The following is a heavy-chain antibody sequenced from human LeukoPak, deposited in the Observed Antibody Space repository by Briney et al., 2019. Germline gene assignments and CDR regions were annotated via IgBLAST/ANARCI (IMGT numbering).Heavy chain of an antibody. CDR3: AREPDMVTFGGVTAKYFDL. J-gene: IGHJ2*01. CDR2: IHHGGNT. CDR1: GGSVSSGNW. Sequence: SGTLSLTCAVSGGSVSSGNWWTWVRPPPGKGLEWIGEIHHGGNTKYNPSLKSRVTISVDKTRNQFSLRLTSVTVADTAVYYCAREPDMVTFGGVTAKYFDLWGRGTLVTVSS. V-gene: IGHV4-4*02. D-gene: IGHD3-16*01.